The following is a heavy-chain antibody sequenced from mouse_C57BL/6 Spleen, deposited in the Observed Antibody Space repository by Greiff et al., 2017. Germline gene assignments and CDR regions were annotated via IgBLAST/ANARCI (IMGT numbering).Heavy chain of an antibody. CDR3: ARRDYGSRLYAMDY. D-gene: IGHD1-1*01. J-gene: IGHJ4*01. Sequence: VQLQQSGAELVRPGTSVKLSCKASGYTFTSYWMHWVKQRPGQGLEWIGVIDPSDSYTNYNQKFKGKATLTVDTSSSTAYMQLSSLTSEDSAVYYCARRDYGSRLYAMDYWGQGTSVTVSS. CDR2: IDPSDSYT. CDR1: GYTFTSYW. V-gene: IGHV1-59*01.